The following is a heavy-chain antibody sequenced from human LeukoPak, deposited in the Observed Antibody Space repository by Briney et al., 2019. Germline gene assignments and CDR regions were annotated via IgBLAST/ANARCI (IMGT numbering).Heavy chain of an antibody. D-gene: IGHD3-9*01. V-gene: IGHV3-21*05. CDR3: ARFDGGFDS. CDR2: ISKRSGHI. J-gene: IGHJ4*02. CDR1: GFTFKSFV. Sequence: GGSLRLSCAASGFTFKSFVMGWVRQAPGRGLEWVSYISKRSGHIYHTDSVEGRFTTSRDNANDSVYLQMNNLRVEDTAIYFCARFDGGFDSRGQGTLVTVSS.